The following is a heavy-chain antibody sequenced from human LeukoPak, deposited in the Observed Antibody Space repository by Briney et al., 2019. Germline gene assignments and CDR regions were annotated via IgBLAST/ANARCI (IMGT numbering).Heavy chain of an antibody. CDR1: GFTFSDYW. Sequence: GGSLRLSCAASGFTFSDYWMSWVRQAPGKGLEWLAKIKQDGSEKHYVDSVAGRFTISRDNAKNSLFSQMHSLRAEDTAVYYCATTSYFYGMAVWGQGTTVTVSS. J-gene: IGHJ6*02. V-gene: IGHV3-7*01. D-gene: IGHD2-21*01. CDR3: ATTSYFYGMAV. CDR2: IKQDGSEK.